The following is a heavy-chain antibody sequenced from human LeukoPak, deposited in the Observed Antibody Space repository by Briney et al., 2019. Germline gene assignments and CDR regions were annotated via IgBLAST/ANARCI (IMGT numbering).Heavy chain of an antibody. CDR3: AKGSYDDRSGSFYFDY. Sequence: GGSLRLSCAASGFTFSSYAMSWVRQAPGKGLEWVSGISGSGDNTYYADSVTGPFTISRDNSKNTLYVQVNSLGTEDTAAYYCAKGSYDDRSGSFYFDYWGQGTLVTVSS. D-gene: IGHD3-22*01. CDR2: ISGSGDNT. J-gene: IGHJ4*02. CDR1: GFTFSSYA. V-gene: IGHV3-23*01.